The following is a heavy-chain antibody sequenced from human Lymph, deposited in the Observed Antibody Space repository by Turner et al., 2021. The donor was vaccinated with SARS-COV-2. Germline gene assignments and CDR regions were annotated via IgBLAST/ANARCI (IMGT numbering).Heavy chain of an antibody. Sequence: EVQLVESGGGLVKPWASLRLSCAASGFTFSSYSMTWVRQAQGKGLEWVSSISTSSSYIYYADSVKGRFTISRDNAKNTLYMKMNSLGAEDKAVYYCARAAHMDYWGQGILVTVSS. D-gene: IGHD2-21*01. CDR3: ARAAHMDY. CDR1: GFTFSSYS. CDR2: ISTSSSYI. V-gene: IGHV3-21*01. J-gene: IGHJ4*02.